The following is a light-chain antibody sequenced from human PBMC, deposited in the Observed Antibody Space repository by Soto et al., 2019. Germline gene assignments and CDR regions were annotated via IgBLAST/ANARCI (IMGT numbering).Light chain of an antibody. V-gene: IGLV2-14*01. J-gene: IGLJ2*01. CDR3: TSYTTSNTLA. Sequence: QSVLTQPASVSGSPGQSITISCTGTRSDIGASIYVSWFQQYPGEAPKCMIYDVNNRPSGVSNRFSGSKSGSTASLTISGRQAEDEAVYYCTSYTTSNTLALGGGTKLTVL. CDR2: DVN. CDR1: RSDIGASIY.